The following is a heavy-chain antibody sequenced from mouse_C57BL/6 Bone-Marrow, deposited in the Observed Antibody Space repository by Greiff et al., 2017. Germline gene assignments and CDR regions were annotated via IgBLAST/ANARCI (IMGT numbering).Heavy chain of an antibody. J-gene: IGHJ4*01. V-gene: IGHV14-1*01. CDR1: GFNIKDYY. CDR3: TTGDYYGSSKYYYSMDY. Sequence: EVQLQQSGAELVRPGASVKLSCTASGFNIKDYYMHWVKQRPEQGLEWIGRIDPEDGGTEYAPKFQGKATMTADTSSNTAYLQLSSLTSEDTAVYYCTTGDYYGSSKYYYSMDYWGQGTSVTVSS. CDR2: IDPEDGGT. D-gene: IGHD1-1*01.